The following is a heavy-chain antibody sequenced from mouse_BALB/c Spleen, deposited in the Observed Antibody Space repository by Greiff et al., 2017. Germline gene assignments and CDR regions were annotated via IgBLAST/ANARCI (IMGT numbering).Heavy chain of an antibody. CDR1: GFTFSSFG. CDR3: ARHYRHYYAMDY. J-gene: IGHJ4*01. V-gene: IGHV5-17*02. Sequence: EVMLVESGGGLVQPGGSRKLSCAASGFTFSSFGMHWVRQAPEKGLEWVAYISSGSSTIYYADTVKGRFTISRDNPKNTLYLQMSSLKSEDTAMYYCARHYRHYYAMDYWGQGTSVTVSS. D-gene: IGHD1-2*01. CDR2: ISSGSSTI.